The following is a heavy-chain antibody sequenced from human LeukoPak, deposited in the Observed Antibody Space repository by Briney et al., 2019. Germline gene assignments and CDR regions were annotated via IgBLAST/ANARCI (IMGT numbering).Heavy chain of an antibody. D-gene: IGHD6-13*01. V-gene: IGHV4-39*01. J-gene: IGHJ4*02. CDR1: GVSISSSSYY. CDR2: IYYSGST. CDR3: ARPGYSSSWKLIDY. Sequence: SETLSLTCTVSGVSISSSSYYWGWIRQPPGKGLEWIGSIYYSGSTYYNPSLKSRVTISVDTSKNQFSLKLSSVTAADTAVYYCARPGYSSSWKLIDYWGQGTLVTVSS.